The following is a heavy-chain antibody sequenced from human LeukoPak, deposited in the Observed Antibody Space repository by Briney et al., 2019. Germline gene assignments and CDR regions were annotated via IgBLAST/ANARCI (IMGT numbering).Heavy chain of an antibody. J-gene: IGHJ4*02. CDR3: AHGGNGFDY. Sequence: SGPTLVNPTQTLTLTCTFSGFSVSTSGVGVGWIRQPPGKALEWLALIYWDDEKRYSPSLKSRLTITKDTSKNQVVLTMTNMDPVDTGTHYCAHGGNGFDYWGQGTLVTVSS. V-gene: IGHV2-5*02. D-gene: IGHD4-23*01. CDR1: GFSVSTSGVG. CDR2: IYWDDEK.